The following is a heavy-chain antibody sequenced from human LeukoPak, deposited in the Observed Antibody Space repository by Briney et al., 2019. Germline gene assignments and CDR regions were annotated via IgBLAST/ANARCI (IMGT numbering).Heavy chain of an antibody. D-gene: IGHD6-6*01. V-gene: IGHV1-46*01. CDR3: ARDSGIAARPTRAFDI. Sequence: ASVKVSCKASGYTFTSYYMHWVRQAPGQGLEWMGIINPSGGSTSYAQKFQGRVTMTRDTSTSTVYMELSSLRSEDTAVYYCARDSGIAARPTRAFDIWGQGTMVTVSS. J-gene: IGHJ3*02. CDR2: INPSGGST. CDR1: GYTFTSYY.